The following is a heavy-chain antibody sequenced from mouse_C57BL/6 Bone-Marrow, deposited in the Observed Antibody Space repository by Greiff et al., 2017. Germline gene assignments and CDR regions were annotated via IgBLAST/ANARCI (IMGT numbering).Heavy chain of an antibody. CDR2: IYPGDGDT. CDR3: ASPYDSNYSAWFAY. CDR1: GYAFSSSW. Sequence: QVQLKQSGPELVKPGASVKISCKASGYAFSSSWMNWVKQRPGKGLEWIGRIYPGDGDTNYNGKFKGKATLTADTSSSTANMQLSSLTSEDSAVYFCASPYDSNYSAWFAYWGQGTLVTVSA. D-gene: IGHD2-5*01. J-gene: IGHJ3*01. V-gene: IGHV1-82*01.